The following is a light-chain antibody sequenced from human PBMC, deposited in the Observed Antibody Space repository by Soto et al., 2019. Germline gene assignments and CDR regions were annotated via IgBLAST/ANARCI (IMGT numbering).Light chain of an antibody. CDR2: SNS. J-gene: IGLJ2*01. CDR1: SSNIGSTT. Sequence: QSVLTQPPSASGTPGQRVTISCSGSSSNIGSTTVNWYQQLPGTAPKLLIYSNSQRPSGVPDRFSGSKSGTSASLAISGLQSEDEAGYYCAAWDDSLNGVVFGGGTKVTVL. V-gene: IGLV1-44*01. CDR3: AAWDDSLNGVV.